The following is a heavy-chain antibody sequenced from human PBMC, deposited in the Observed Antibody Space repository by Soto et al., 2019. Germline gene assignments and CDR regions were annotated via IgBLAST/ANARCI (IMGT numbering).Heavy chain of an antibody. Sequence: PVGSLRLSCAASGFTFSSYSMNWVRQAPGKGLEWVSSISSSSSYIYYADSVKGRFTISRDNAKNSLYLQMNSLRAEDTAVYYCARENPTIFGVVIINHGMDVWGQGTTVTVSS. D-gene: IGHD3-3*01. CDR2: ISSSSSYI. J-gene: IGHJ6*02. CDR1: GFTFSSYS. V-gene: IGHV3-21*01. CDR3: ARENPTIFGVVIINHGMDV.